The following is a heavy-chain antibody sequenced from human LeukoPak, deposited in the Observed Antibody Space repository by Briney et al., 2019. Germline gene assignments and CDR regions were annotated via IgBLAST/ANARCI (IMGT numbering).Heavy chain of an antibody. CDR1: GFTFSSYS. D-gene: IGHD6-6*01. Sequence: GGSLRLSCAASGFTFSSYSMNWVRQAPGKGLEWVSYISSSSSTIYYADSVKGRFTISRDNAKNSLYLQMNSLRAEDTAVYYCARDLGMTVPSARRYKRVSSWGQGTLVTVSS. V-gene: IGHV3-48*04. J-gene: IGHJ5*02. CDR3: ARDLGMTVPSARRYKRVSS. CDR2: ISSSSSTI.